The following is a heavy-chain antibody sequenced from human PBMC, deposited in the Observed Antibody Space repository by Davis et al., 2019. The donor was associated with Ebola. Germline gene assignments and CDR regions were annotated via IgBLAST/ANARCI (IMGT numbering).Heavy chain of an antibody. CDR1: GFTFSRYS. J-gene: IGHJ4*02. V-gene: IGHV3-21*04. CDR3: AKELVSGSSYYLDY. CDR2: ISSSSNYI. Sequence: PGGSLRLSCAASGFTFSRYSMNWVRQAPGKGLEWVSFISSSSNYIYYADSVKVRFTTSRDNAKNSLYLQMNTLRAEDTAIYYCAKELVSGSSYYLDYWGQGTLVTVSS. D-gene: IGHD3-10*01.